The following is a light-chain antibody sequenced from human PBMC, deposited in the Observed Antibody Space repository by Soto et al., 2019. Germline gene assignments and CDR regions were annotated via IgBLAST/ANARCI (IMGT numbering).Light chain of an antibody. Sequence: ENVLTQSPGSLSLSPGERATLSCRASQRPSASYLAWYQQRPGQAPRLLIYGGSVRATGIPDRFSGSGSGTDFTLTISRLEPEDFAVYYCQQYATSPVTCGGGTKVEIK. J-gene: IGKJ4*01. CDR3: QQYATSPVT. CDR2: GGS. V-gene: IGKV3-20*01. CDR1: QRPSASY.